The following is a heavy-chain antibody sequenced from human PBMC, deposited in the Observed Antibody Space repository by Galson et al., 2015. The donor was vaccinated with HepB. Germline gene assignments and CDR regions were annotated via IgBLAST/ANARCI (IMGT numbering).Heavy chain of an antibody. D-gene: IGHD1-26*01. CDR2: ISSDGGNK. J-gene: IGHJ4*02. CDR1: GFTFSSYA. CDR3: ARDLYIRAGGGGGSFLGY. Sequence: SLCLSCAASGFTFSSYAMHGVRQAPGKGLVWVAAISSDGGNKYYADSVKGRFTISRDNSKNTLYLQMNSLKAEDTAEYYCARDLYIRAGGGGGSFLGYWGQRTLVTVSS. V-gene: IGHV3-30*04.